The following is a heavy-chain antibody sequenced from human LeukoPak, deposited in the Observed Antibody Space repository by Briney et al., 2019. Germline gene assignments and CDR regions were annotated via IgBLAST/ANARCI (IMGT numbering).Heavy chain of an antibody. Sequence: GGSLRLSCAASGFTFSSYAMSWVRQAPGKGLEWVSAISGSGGSTYYADSVKGRFTISRDNSKNTLYLQMNSLRAEDTAVYYCASYCSSTSCQNYYYYGMDVWGQGTTVTVSS. CDR3: ASYCSSTSCQNYYYYGMDV. D-gene: IGHD2-2*01. J-gene: IGHJ6*02. CDR1: GFTFSSYA. V-gene: IGHV3-23*01. CDR2: ISGSGGST.